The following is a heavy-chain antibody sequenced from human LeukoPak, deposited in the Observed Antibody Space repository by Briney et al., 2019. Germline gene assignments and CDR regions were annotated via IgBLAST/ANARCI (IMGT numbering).Heavy chain of an antibody. V-gene: IGHV3-72*01. J-gene: IGHJ3*02. CDR1: GFTFSDHY. CDR3: ARGQYCSSTSGYGTDAFDI. Sequence: GGSLRLSCAASGFTFSDHYMDWVRQAPGKGLEWVGRTRNKANSYTTEYAASGKGRFTILRDASKNSLYLQMNSLKTEDTAVYYCARGQYCSSTSGYGTDAFDIWGQGTMVTVSS. D-gene: IGHD2-2*01. CDR2: TRNKANSYTT.